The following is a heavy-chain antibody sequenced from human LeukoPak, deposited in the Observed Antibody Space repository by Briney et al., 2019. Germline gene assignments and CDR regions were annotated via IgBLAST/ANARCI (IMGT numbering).Heavy chain of an antibody. CDR3: ARQAYSSGFDYLDY. V-gene: IGHV4-59*08. D-gene: IGHD6-19*01. CDR2: IYYSGST. CDR1: GGSISSYY. J-gene: IGHJ4*02. Sequence: HSETLSLTCTVSGGSISSYYWSWIRQPPGKGLELIGFIYYSGSTSYNPSLKSRVTISVDTSKSQFSLKLSSVIAADTAVYYCARQAYSSGFDYLDYWGQGTLVTVSS.